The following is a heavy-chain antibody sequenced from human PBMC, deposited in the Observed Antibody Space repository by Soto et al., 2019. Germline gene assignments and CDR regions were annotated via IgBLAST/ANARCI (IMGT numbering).Heavy chain of an antibody. CDR3: AAYGSGSIPFDY. CDR2: IIPIFGTV. Sequence: SVKVSCKASGGTFSSYAISWVRQAPGQGLEWMGGIIPIFGTVNYAQKFQGRVTITADKSTSTAYMELSSLRSEDTAVYYCAAYGSGSIPFDYWGQGTRVTVS. CDR1: GGTFSSYA. D-gene: IGHD3-10*01. J-gene: IGHJ4*02. V-gene: IGHV1-69*06.